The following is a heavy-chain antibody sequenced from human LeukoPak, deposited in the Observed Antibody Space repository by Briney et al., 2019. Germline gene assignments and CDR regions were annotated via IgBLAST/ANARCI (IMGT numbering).Heavy chain of an antibody. CDR2: INHSGST. D-gene: IGHD5-12*01. CDR1: GGSFSGYY. CDR3: ARVGYSGYVGDY. Sequence: PSETLSLTCAVYGGSFSGYYWSWTRQPPGKGLEWIGEINHSGSTNYNPSLKSRVTISVDTSKNQFSLKLSSVTAADTAVYYCARVGYSGYVGDYWGPGTLVTVSS. V-gene: IGHV4-34*01. J-gene: IGHJ4*02.